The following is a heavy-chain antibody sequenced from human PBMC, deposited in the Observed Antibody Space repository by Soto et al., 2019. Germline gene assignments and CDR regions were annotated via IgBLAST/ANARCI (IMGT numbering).Heavy chain of an antibody. V-gene: IGHV4-34*01. CDR1: GGSFRGYY. D-gene: IGHD5-18*01. CDR3: ARGLGYRYGYDY. Sequence: SETLSLTCAVYGGSFRGYYWSWIRQPPGKGLEWIGKINHSGSTNYNPSLKSRVTISVDTSKNQFSLKLSSVTAADTAVYYCARGLGYRYGYDYWGQGTLVTSPQ. CDR2: INHSGST. J-gene: IGHJ4*02.